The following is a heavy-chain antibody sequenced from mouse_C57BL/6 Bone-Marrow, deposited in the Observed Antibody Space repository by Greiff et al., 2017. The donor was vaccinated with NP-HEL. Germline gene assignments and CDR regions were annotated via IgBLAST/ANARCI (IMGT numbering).Heavy chain of an antibody. CDR1: GYTFTSYG. V-gene: IGHV1-81*01. D-gene: IGHD1-1*01. CDR3: ARATVVARRFAY. CDR2: IYPRSGNT. Sequence: VQRVESGAELARPGASVKLSCKASGYTFTSYGISWVKQRTGQGLEWIGEIYPRSGNTYYNEKFKGKATLTADKSSSTAYMELRSLTSEDSAVYFCARATVVARRFAYWGQGTLVTVSA. J-gene: IGHJ3*01.